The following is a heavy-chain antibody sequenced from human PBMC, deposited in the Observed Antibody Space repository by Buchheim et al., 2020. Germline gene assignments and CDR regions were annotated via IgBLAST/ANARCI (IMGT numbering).Heavy chain of an antibody. CDR2: IIPIFGTA. V-gene: IGHV1-69*06. CDR3: ASRYDILTGNYYYYGMDV. Sequence: QVQLVQSGAEVKKPGSSVKVSCKASGGTFSSYAISWVRQAPGQGLEWMGGIIPIFGTANYAQKFQGRVTITAAKSTSTAYMELSSLRSEDTAVYYCASRYDILTGNYYYYGMDVWGQGTT. D-gene: IGHD3-9*01. CDR1: GGTFSSYA. J-gene: IGHJ6*02.